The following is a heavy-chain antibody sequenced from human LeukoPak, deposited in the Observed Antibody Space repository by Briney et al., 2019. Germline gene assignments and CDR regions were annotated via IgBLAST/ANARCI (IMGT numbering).Heavy chain of an antibody. CDR2: INAGNGNT. D-gene: IGHD1-7*01. V-gene: IGHV1-3*01. Sequence: ASVKVSCKASGYTFTSYAMHWVRQAPGQRLEWMGWINAGNGNTEYSQKFQGRVTITRDTSASTAYMELSSLRSEDTAVYYCAILTGTTEVPRGQGTLVTVSS. CDR1: GYTFTSYA. CDR3: AILTGTTEVP. J-gene: IGHJ5*02.